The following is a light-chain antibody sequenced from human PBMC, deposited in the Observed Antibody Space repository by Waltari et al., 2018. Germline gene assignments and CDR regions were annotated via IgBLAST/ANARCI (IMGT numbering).Light chain of an antibody. V-gene: IGKV1-5*03. CDR3: QQYTSSSRT. J-gene: IGKJ1*01. CDR2: KAS. Sequence: DIQMTQSPSTLPASVGDRVTITCRASQSISSWLAWYQQKPGKAPKLLIYKASSLESGVPLRFSGSGSGTEFTLTISSLQPDDFATYYCQQYTSSSRTFGQGTKVEIK. CDR1: QSISSW.